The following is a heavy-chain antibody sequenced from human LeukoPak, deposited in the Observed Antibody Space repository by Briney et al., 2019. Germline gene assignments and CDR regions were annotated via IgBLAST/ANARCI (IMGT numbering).Heavy chain of an antibody. J-gene: IGHJ4*02. D-gene: IGHD1-26*01. Sequence: YAMHWVRQAPGKGLEWVAVISYDGSNKYYADSVKGRFTISRDNSKNTLYLQMNSLRAEDTAVYYCARDLVGATYGGYWGQGTLATVSS. CDR2: ISYDGSNK. CDR1: YA. V-gene: IGHV3-30-3*01. CDR3: ARDLVGATYGGY.